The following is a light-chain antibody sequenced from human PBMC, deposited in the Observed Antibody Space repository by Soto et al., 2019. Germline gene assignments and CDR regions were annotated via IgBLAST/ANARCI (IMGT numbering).Light chain of an antibody. CDR1: QYINTR. CDR3: HQRQSWPRT. Sequence: EIVLTRSPATLSSFPGDRVTLSCRASQYINTRLAWYQHRPGQAPRLLIYQTSIRAAGIPARFSASETGTDFTLTIRDVQHEDFAVYYCHQRQSWPRTFGQGTKVDI. CDR2: QTS. J-gene: IGKJ1*01. V-gene: IGKV3-11*01.